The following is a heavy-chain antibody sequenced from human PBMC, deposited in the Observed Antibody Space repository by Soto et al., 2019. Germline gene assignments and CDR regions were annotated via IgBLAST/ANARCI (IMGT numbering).Heavy chain of an antibody. CDR3: APSTIAAAGYYYYYGMDV. CDR1: GGTFSSYA. Sequence: GASVKVSCKASGGTFSSYAISWVRQAPGQGLEWMGGIIPIFGTANYAQKFQGRVTIIADESTSTAYMELSSLRSEDTAVYYCAPSTIAAAGYYYYYGMDVWGQGTTVTVSS. V-gene: IGHV1-69*13. CDR2: IIPIFGTA. J-gene: IGHJ6*02. D-gene: IGHD6-13*01.